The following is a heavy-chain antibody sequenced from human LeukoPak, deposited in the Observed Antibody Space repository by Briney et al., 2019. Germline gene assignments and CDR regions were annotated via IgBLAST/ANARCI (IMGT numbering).Heavy chain of an antibody. V-gene: IGHV1-3*01. CDR1: GYTFTSYA. D-gene: IGHD3-10*01. Sequence: ASVKVSCKASGYTFTSYAMHWVRQAPGQRLEWMGWINAGNGNTKYSQKFQGRVTITRDTSASTAYMELSSLRSEDTAVYYCARGPRFGAAHNWFDPWGQGTLVTVSS. J-gene: IGHJ5*02. CDR3: ARGPRFGAAHNWFDP. CDR2: INAGNGNT.